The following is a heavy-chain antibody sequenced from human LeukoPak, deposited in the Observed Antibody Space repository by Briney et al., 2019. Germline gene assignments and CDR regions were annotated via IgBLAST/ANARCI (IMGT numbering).Heavy chain of an antibody. CDR2: IYSGGST. CDR1: GFTVSSNY. Sequence: GGSLRLSCAASGFTVSSNYMSWVRQAPGKGLEWVSVIYSGGSTYYADSVKGRFTISRDNSKNTLYLQMNSLRAEDTAVYYCAKAKGGAAAAPDYWGQGTLVTVSS. D-gene: IGHD6-13*01. V-gene: IGHV3-53*01. CDR3: AKAKGGAAAAPDY. J-gene: IGHJ4*02.